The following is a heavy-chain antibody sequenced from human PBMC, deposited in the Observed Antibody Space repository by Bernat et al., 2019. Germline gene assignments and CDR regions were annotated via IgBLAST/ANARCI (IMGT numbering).Heavy chain of an antibody. V-gene: IGHV4-34*01. CDR2: INHSGST. CDR1: GGSFSGYY. J-gene: IGHJ5*02. D-gene: IGHD3-10*01. CDR3: ARITNYYGSGSYNWFDP. Sequence: QVQLQQWGAGLLKPSETLSLTCAVYGGSFSGYYWSWIRQPPGKGLEWIGEINHSGSTNYNPSLKSRVTISVDKSKNQFSLKLSSVTAADTAVYYCARITNYYGSGSYNWFDPWGQGTLVTVSS.